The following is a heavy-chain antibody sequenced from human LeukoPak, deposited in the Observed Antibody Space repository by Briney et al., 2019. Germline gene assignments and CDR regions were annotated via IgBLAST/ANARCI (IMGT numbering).Heavy chain of an antibody. D-gene: IGHD3-3*01. Sequence: GGSLRLSCVASGFTFSNYWMHWVRQAPGKGLVWVSRINSDGRITNYADSVKGRFTISRDSAKNTLYLQMTSLRAADTDVYYCSRTLFGVVNYWGQGTLVIVSS. CDR1: GFTFSNYW. V-gene: IGHV3-74*01. CDR3: SRTLFGVVNY. J-gene: IGHJ4*02. CDR2: INSDGRIT.